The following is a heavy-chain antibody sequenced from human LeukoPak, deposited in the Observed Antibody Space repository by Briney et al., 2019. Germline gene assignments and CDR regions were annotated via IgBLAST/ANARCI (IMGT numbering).Heavy chain of an antibody. CDR2: ISTTSRYI. J-gene: IGHJ3*02. CDR1: GLTVSRYS. Sequence: PGGSLRLSCAASGLTVSRYSIKWGREAPGKGLEGVSSISTTSRYIYYADSLKGRFNISRDNSKNSLYLQMNSLRAEDTAVYYCATHPVSGYSRSSYAFDIWGQGTMATVSS. V-gene: IGHV3-21*01. CDR3: ATHPVSGYSRSSYAFDI. D-gene: IGHD6-6*01.